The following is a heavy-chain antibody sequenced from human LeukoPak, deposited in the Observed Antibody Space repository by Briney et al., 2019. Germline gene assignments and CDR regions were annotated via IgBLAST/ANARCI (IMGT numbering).Heavy chain of an antibody. CDR1: AFTFFTYW. D-gene: IGHD2-15*01. J-gene: IGHJ6*03. Sequence: GGSLRLSCAASAFTFFTYWMTWVRQAPGKGLEWVANIKQDGSEKYYVDSVKGRFTISRDNTKNSLYLQMNSLRVEDTAVYYCAKTGRKSRGVDIVRKKETGYYYYLDVWGEGTTVTVSS. V-gene: IGHV3-7*01. CDR3: AKTGRKSRGVDIVRKKETGYYYYLDV. CDR2: IKQDGSEK.